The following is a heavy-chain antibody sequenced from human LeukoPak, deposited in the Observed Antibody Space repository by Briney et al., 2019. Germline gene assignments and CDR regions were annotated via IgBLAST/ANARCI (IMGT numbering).Heavy chain of an antibody. V-gene: IGHV4-34*01. CDR3: ARLGYCSSTSCNRGNYYYYMDV. Sequence: SETLSLTCAVYGGSFSGYYWSWIRQPPGKGLEWIGEINHSGSTNYNPSLKSRVTISVDTSKNQFSLKLSSVTAADTAVYYCARLGYCSSTSCNRGNYYYYMDVWGKGTTVTISS. D-gene: IGHD2-2*01. CDR2: INHSGST. J-gene: IGHJ6*03. CDR1: GGSFSGYY.